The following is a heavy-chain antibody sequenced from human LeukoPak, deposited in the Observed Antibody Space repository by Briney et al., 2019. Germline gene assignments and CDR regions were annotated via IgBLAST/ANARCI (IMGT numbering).Heavy chain of an antibody. Sequence: PGGSLRLSCAAPGFTFSRNWIHWVRHGLGKGLGWVSRINLIGSSTMYADFVKGRFTISRDNAKNTLYMQMNSLRVEDTALYYCTRGSDGGRNYDFDYWGQGTLVTVSS. D-gene: IGHD1-26*01. CDR1: GFTFSRNW. J-gene: IGHJ4*02. V-gene: IGHV3-74*03. CDR2: INLIGSST. CDR3: TRGSDGGRNYDFDY.